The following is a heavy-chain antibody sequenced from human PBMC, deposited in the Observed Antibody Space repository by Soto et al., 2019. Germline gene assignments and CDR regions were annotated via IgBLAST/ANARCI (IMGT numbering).Heavy chain of an antibody. CDR3: AKEKISTSCCNWFDP. Sequence: GGSLRLSCAASGFAFSSYGMNWVRQAPGKGLEWVSYIGSRSATIYYAEFVKGRFTISRDNSKNTLYLQMNSLRAEDTAVYYCAKEKISTSCCNWFDPWGQGTLVTVSS. CDR1: GFAFSSYG. D-gene: IGHD2-2*01. V-gene: IGHV3-48*01. J-gene: IGHJ5*02. CDR2: IGSRSATI.